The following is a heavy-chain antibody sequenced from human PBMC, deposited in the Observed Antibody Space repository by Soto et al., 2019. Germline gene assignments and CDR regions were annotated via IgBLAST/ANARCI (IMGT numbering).Heavy chain of an antibody. Sequence: QVQLVESGGGVVQPGRSLRLSCAASGFTFSSYTMHWVRQAPGKGLEWVAVISYDGSNKYYADSVKGRFTISRDNSKNTLYLQMNSLRAEDTAVYYCARGMGGRQRFEGFPPPYCYYGMDVWGQGTTVTVSS. D-gene: IGHD5-12*01. CDR2: ISYDGSNK. V-gene: IGHV3-30-3*01. CDR3: ARGMGGRQRFEGFPPPYCYYGMDV. CDR1: GFTFSSYT. J-gene: IGHJ6*02.